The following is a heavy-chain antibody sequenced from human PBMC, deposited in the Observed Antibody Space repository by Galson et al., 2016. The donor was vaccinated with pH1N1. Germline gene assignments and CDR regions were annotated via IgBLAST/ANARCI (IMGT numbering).Heavy chain of an antibody. V-gene: IGHV4-59*01. D-gene: IGHD2-15*01. CDR3: ARSGSGYGSDAFDM. J-gene: IGHJ3*02. CDR1: GVSISGYY. CDR2: IYYNGHT. Sequence: VSGVSISGYYWGWIRQSPGKGLDYVGYIYYNGHTNYSPSLKSRVTMSLDMSKNQFSLKLTSVTAADTAVYFCARSGSGYGSDAFDMWGQGTTVTVSS.